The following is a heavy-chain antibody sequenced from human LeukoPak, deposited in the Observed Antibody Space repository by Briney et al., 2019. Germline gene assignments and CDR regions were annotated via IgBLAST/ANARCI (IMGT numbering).Heavy chain of an antibody. D-gene: IGHD2-15*01. CDR2: IVVGSGNT. CDR1: GFTFTSSA. J-gene: IGHJ5*02. CDR3: AADLRFDCSGGSCYSNWFDP. Sequence: SVTVSCKASGFTFTSSAMQWVRQARGQPLEWIEWIVVGSGNTNYAQKFQERVTITRDMSTSTAYMELSSLRSEDTAVYYCAADLRFDCSGGSCYSNWFDPWGQGTLVTVSS. V-gene: IGHV1-58*02.